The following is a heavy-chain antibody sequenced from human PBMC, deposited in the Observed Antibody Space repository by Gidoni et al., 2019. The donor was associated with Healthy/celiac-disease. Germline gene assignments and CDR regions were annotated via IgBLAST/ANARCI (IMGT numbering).Heavy chain of an antibody. CDR2: IYYSGRT. CDR3: ARHEIQRYYYDSSGYGLDP. J-gene: IGHJ5*02. CDR1: GGSISSSSYY. D-gene: IGHD3-22*01. V-gene: IGHV4-39*01. Sequence: QLQLQESGPGLVQPSESLSLTCTVPGGSISSSSYYWGWIRQPPGKGLEWIGSIYYSGRTSYNPSLKSRVTISVDTSKNQFSLKLSSVTAADTAVYYCARHEIQRYYYDSSGYGLDPWGQGTLVTVSS.